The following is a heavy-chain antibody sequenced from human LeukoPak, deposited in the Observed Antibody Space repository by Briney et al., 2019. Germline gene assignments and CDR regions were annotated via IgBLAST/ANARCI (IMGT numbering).Heavy chain of an antibody. D-gene: IGHD2-2*01. J-gene: IGHJ6*04. Sequence: GGSLRLSCAASGFTFSSYSMNWVRQAPGKGLEWVSSISSSSSYIYYADSVKGRFTISRDNAKNSLYLQMNSLRAEDTAVYYCAREDVVVVPAAMRPYYYGKDVWGKGTTVTVSS. CDR3: AREDVVVVPAAMRPYYYGKDV. CDR1: GFTFSSYS. V-gene: IGHV3-21*01. CDR2: ISSSSSYI.